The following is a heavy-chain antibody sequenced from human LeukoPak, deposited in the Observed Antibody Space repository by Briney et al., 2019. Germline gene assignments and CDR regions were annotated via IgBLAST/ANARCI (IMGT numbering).Heavy chain of an antibody. CDR1: GGSISSGDYY. CDR2: IYYSGST. J-gene: IGHJ5*02. CDR3: ARATVTTRFDP. Sequence: SETLSLTCTVSGGSISSGDYYWSWIRQPPGKGLEWIGYIYYSGSTYYNPSLKSRVTISVDTSKNQFSLKLSSVTAADTAVYYCARATVTTRFDPWGQGTLVTVSS. D-gene: IGHD4-17*01. V-gene: IGHV4-30-4*08.